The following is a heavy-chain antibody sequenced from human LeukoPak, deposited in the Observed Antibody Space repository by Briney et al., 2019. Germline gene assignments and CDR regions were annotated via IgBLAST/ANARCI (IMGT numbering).Heavy chain of an antibody. CDR3: ASQYWVPAAFYYAFNV. Sequence: SVKVSCKASGDTFSNYAISWVRQAPGQGLEWMGVIIPVFGTTNYAQKFQGRVTITADTYSTTSYMELSSLTSEDTAIYYCASQYWVPAAFYYAFNVWGKGTTVSVSS. V-gene: IGHV1-69*06. CDR1: GDTFSNYA. CDR2: IIPVFGTT. D-gene: IGHD2-2*01. J-gene: IGHJ6*04.